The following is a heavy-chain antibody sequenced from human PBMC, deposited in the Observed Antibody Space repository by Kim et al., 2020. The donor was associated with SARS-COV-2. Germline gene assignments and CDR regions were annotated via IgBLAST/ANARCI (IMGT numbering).Heavy chain of an antibody. CDR3: ARVVVPAAIPLRGFYYYDYYGMEV. CDR2: ISSSSSYI. D-gene: IGHD2-2*02. V-gene: IGHV3-21*01. CDR1: GFTFSSYS. Sequence: GGSLRLSCAASGFTFSSYSMNWVRQAPGKGLEWVSSISSSSSYIYYADSVKGRFTISRDNAKNSLYLQMNSLRAEDTAVYYCARVVVPAAIPLRGFYYYDYYGMEVWGQGGTVTASS. J-gene: IGHJ6*02.